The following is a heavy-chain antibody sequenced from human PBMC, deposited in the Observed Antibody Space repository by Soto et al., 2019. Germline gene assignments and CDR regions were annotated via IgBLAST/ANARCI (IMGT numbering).Heavy chain of an antibody. Sequence: SVKVSCKASGGTFSSYAISWVRQAPGQGLEWMGGIIPIFGTANYAQKFQGRVTITADESTSTAYMELSSLRSEDTAVYYCAREDCSGGSCYFYGMDVWGQGTTVTVSS. V-gene: IGHV1-69*13. CDR2: IIPIFGTA. CDR1: GGTFSSYA. CDR3: AREDCSGGSCYFYGMDV. J-gene: IGHJ6*02. D-gene: IGHD2-15*01.